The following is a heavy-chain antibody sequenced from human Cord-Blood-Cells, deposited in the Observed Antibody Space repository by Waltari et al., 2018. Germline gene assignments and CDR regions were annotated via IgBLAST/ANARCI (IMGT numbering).Heavy chain of an antibody. D-gene: IGHD4-17*01. CDR3: ATYYGDYDY. CDR2: TRNKANSYTT. Sequence: EVQLVESGGGLVQPGGSLRLSCAAPGFTFMYHYMDLVRQAPGKGLEWVGRTRNKANSYTTEYAASVKGRFTISRDDSKNSLYLQMNSLKTEDTAVYYCATYYGDYDYWGQGTLVTVSS. CDR1: GFTFMYHY. J-gene: IGHJ4*02. V-gene: IGHV3-72*01.